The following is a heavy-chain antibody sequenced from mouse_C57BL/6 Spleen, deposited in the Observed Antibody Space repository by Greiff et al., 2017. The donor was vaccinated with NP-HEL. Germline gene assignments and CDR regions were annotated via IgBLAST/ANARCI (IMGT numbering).Heavy chain of an antibody. CDR3: ARGGLYDGYLDFDY. V-gene: IGHV1-72*01. CDR1: GYTFTSYW. D-gene: IGHD2-3*01. Sequence: VQLQQPGAELVKPGASVKLSCKASGYTFTSYWMHWVKQRPGRGLYLIGSIDPNSGGTKYNEKFKSKATLTVDKPSSTAYMQLSSLTSEDSAVYYCARGGLYDGYLDFDYWGQGTTLTVSS. CDR2: IDPNSGGT. J-gene: IGHJ2*01.